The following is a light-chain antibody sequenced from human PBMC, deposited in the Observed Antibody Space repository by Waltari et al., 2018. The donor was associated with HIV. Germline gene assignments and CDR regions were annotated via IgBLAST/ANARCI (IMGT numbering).Light chain of an antibody. CDR1: SNNVGHQG. CDR3: LAWDYSLSVYV. V-gene: IGLV10-54*01. J-gene: IGLJ1*01. CDR2: RNN. Sequence: QAGLTQPPSVSKGLRQTATLTCTGNSNNVGHQGAAWLQQRQGHPPKLLSDRNNNRPPGISERFSASRSGDAASLTITGLQPEDEADYYCLAWDYSLSVYVFGSGTRVAVL.